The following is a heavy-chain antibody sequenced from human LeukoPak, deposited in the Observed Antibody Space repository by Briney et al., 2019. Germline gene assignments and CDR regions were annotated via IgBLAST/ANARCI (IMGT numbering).Heavy chain of an antibody. CDR1: GFTFSSYS. V-gene: IGHV3-21*01. D-gene: IGHD5-24*01. J-gene: IGHJ4*02. Sequence: GGSLRLSCAASGFTFSSYSMNWVRQAPGKGLEWVSSISSSSSYIYYADSVKGRFTISRDNAKNSLYLQMNSLRAEDTAVYYCAGSYRDGYNFPIWGQGTLVTVSS. CDR2: ISSSSSYI. CDR3: AGSYRDGYNFPI.